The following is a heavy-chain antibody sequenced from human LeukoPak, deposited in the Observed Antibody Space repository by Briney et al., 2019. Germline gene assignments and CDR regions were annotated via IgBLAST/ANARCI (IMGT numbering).Heavy chain of an antibody. J-gene: IGHJ4*02. D-gene: IGHD3-22*01. V-gene: IGHV3-23*01. CDR1: GFTFSSYA. CDR3: AKGSPSYYYDSSGYPYYFDY. CDR2: ISGSGGST. Sequence: GGSLRLSCAASGFTFSSYAMSWARQAPGKGLEWVSAISGSGGSTYYADSVKGRFTISRDNSKNTLYLQMNSLRAEDTAVYYCAKGSPSYYYDSSGYPYYFDYWGQGTLVTVSS.